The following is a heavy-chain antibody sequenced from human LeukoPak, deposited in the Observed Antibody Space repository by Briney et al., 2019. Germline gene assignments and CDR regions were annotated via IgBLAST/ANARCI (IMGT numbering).Heavy chain of an antibody. J-gene: IGHJ3*01. CDR2: FSYSGGT. D-gene: IGHD4-17*01. V-gene: IGHV4-59*01. Sequence: SETLSLTCTVSGASIRHYYWSWIRQTPGKGLEWLGYFSYSGGTNYNPSLQSRVTMSVDTAKNQFSLKLTSLTAADTAIYYCARAPFDYGDYGGAFDFWGQGTTVAVSS. CDR1: GASIRHYY. CDR3: ARAPFDYGDYGGAFDF.